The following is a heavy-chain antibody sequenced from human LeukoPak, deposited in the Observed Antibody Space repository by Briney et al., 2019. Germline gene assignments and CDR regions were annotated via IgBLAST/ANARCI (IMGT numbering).Heavy chain of an antibody. CDR2: ISGSGGST. J-gene: IGHJ4*02. Sequence: GGSLRLSCAASGFTFSSYAMSWVRQAPGKGLEWVSAISGSGGSTYYADSVKGRFTISRDNSKNMLYLQMNSLRAEDTAVYYCAKVYSSGWYYFDYWGQGTLVTVSS. V-gene: IGHV3-23*01. D-gene: IGHD6-19*01. CDR3: AKVYSSGWYYFDY. CDR1: GFTFSSYA.